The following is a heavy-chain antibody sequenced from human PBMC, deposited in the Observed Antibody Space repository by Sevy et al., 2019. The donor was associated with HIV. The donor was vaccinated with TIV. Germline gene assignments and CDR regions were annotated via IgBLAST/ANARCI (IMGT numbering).Heavy chain of an antibody. V-gene: IGHV3-30-3*02. CDR3: AKDPDDTYDYGEHSDY. D-gene: IGHD4-17*01. CDR2: ISYDINNK. Sequence: GGSLRLSCAASGFTFFAYTMHWVHQAPGKGLEWVALISYDINNKYYADSVKGRFTISRDNSKNTLYLQMNSLRGEDTAVYYCAKDPDDTYDYGEHSDYWGQGTLVTVSS. J-gene: IGHJ4*02. CDR1: GFTFFAYT.